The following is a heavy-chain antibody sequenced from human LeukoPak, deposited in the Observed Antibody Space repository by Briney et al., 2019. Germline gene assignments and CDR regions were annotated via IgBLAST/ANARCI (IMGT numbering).Heavy chain of an antibody. V-gene: IGHV1-2*02. CDR3: ARTSPYGIGAFDI. Sequence: GASVKVSCKASGYTFTDCYLNWVRQAPGQGLEWMGWINPDSGGTTYAQKFQGRVTMTRDTSISTAYMELSRLRSDDTAVYYCARTSPYGIGAFDIWGQGTMVTVSS. D-gene: IGHD4-17*01. J-gene: IGHJ3*02. CDR1: GYTFTDCY. CDR2: INPDSGGT.